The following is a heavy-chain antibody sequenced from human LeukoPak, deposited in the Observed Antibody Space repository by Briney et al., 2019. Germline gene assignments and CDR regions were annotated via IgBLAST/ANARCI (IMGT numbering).Heavy chain of an antibody. CDR3: ARREAITIAGAPGY. Sequence: PGGSLRLSCAASGFIFSSYTMSWVRQAPGKGLEWVSAISATSDSIYYADSVKGRFTISRDNSKNTLYLLMNYLRAEDTAVYFCARREAITIAGAPGYWGQGTLVTVSS. J-gene: IGHJ4*02. D-gene: IGHD5-24*01. CDR2: ISATSDSI. V-gene: IGHV3-23*01. CDR1: GFIFSSYT.